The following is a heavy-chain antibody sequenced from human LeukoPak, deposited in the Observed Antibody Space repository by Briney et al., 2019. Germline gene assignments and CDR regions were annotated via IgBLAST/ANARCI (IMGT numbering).Heavy chain of an antibody. CDR3: ASPSATYYYYGMDV. Sequence: ASVKVSCKASGYTFTSYAMHWVRQAPGQGLEWMGWISAYNGNTNYAQKLQGRVTMTTDTSTSTAYMELRSLRSDDTAVYYCASPSATYYYYGMDVWGQGTTVTVSS. V-gene: IGHV1-18*01. CDR1: GYTFTSYA. J-gene: IGHJ6*02. D-gene: IGHD2-15*01. CDR2: ISAYNGNT.